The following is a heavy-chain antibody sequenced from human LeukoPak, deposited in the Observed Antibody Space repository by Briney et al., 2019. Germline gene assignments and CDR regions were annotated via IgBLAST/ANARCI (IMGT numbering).Heavy chain of an antibody. CDR3: ARTSSSWYNAFDI. V-gene: IGHV3-20*01. Sequence: PGGSLRLSCAASGFTFDDYGMSWVRQAPGKGLEWVSGINWNGGSTGYADSVKGRFTISRDNAKNSLYLQMSSLRAEDTALYHCARTSSSWYNAFDIWGQGTMVTVSS. D-gene: IGHD6-13*01. CDR2: INWNGGST. J-gene: IGHJ3*02. CDR1: GFTFDDYG.